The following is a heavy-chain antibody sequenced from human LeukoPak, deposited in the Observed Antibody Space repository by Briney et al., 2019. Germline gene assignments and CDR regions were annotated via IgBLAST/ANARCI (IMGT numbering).Heavy chain of an antibody. D-gene: IGHD2-15*01. CDR3: ARDPSPYCSGGSCYSDTAMAQYYFDY. V-gene: IGHV1-69*13. CDR2: IIPIFGTA. Sequence: ASVKVSCKASGGTFISYAISWVRQAPGQGLEWMGGIIPIFGTANYAQKFQGRVTITADESTSTAYMELSSLRSEDTAVYYCARDPSPYCSGGSCYSDTAMAQYYFDYWGQGTLVTVSS. CDR1: GGTFISYA. J-gene: IGHJ4*02.